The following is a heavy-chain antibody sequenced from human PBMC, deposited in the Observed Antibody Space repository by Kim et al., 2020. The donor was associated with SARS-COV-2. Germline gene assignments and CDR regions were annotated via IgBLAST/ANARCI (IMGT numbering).Heavy chain of an antibody. Sequence: ASVKVSCKASGYTFTGYYIHWVRQAPGQGLEWMGWINPNSGATNYAQKFQGRVTMTRDTSISTAYMELSRLRSDDTAVYYCARDVGYSYGDDHPNCVYWGQGALVTVSS. D-gene: IGHD5-18*01. J-gene: IGHJ4*02. V-gene: IGHV1-2*02. CDR1: GYTFTGYY. CDR3: ARDVGYSYGDDHPNCVY. CDR2: INPNSGAT.